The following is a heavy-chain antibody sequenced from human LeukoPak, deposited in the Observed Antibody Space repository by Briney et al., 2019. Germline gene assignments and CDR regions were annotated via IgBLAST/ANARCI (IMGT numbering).Heavy chain of an antibody. CDR1: GGSISSHY. CDR3: ARLRTVAARRYYYYGMDV. D-gene: IGHD6-19*01. J-gene: IGHJ6*02. V-gene: IGHV4-59*08. Sequence: SETLSLTCTVSGGSISSHYWSWIRQPPGKGLEWIGYIYYSGSTNYNPSLKSRVTISVDTSKNQFSLKLSSVTAADTAVYYRARLRTVAARRYYYYGMDVWGQGTTVTVSS. CDR2: IYYSGST.